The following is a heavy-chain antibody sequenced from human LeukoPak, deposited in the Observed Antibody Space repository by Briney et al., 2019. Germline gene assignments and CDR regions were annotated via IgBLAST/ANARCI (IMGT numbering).Heavy chain of an antibody. CDR2: ISAYNGNT. CDR3: ARDRGYSGYDLIDY. D-gene: IGHD5-12*01. V-gene: IGHV1-18*01. Sequence: GASVKVSCKASGYTFTSYGISWVRQAPGQGLEWVGWISAYNGNTNYAQKLQGRVTMTTDTSTSTAYMELRSLRSDDTAVYYCARDRGYSGYDLIDYRGQGTLVTVSS. CDR1: GYTFTSYG. J-gene: IGHJ4*02.